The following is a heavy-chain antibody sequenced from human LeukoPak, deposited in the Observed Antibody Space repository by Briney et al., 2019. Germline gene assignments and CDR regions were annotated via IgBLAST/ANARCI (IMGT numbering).Heavy chain of an antibody. CDR1: AYSISSGYY. J-gene: IGHJ3*02. D-gene: IGHD4-23*01. CDR3: ARDTRYGGNSLHAFDI. V-gene: IGHV4-38-2*02. CDR2: IYHSGST. Sequence: SETLSLTCTVSAYSISSGYYWGWIRQPPGKGLEWIGSIYHSGSTYYNPSLKSRVTISVDTSKNQFSLKLSSVTAAGTAVYYCARDTRYGGNSLHAFDIWGQGTMVSVSS.